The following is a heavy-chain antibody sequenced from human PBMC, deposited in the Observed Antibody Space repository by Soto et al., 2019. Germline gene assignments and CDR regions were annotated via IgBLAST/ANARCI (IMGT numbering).Heavy chain of an antibody. CDR3: AKKTYGNAGWFDS. Sequence: GGSLRLSCAASGLTFNNDVMSWVRQAPGKGLEWVSVISGSGDIAYSAASVKGRFTISRDNSKNTLYLQMNSLRVEDTAVYFCAKKTYGNAGWFDSWGQGTLVTVSS. J-gene: IGHJ5*01. D-gene: IGHD3-10*01. CDR2: ISGSGDIA. CDR1: GLTFNNDV. V-gene: IGHV3-23*01.